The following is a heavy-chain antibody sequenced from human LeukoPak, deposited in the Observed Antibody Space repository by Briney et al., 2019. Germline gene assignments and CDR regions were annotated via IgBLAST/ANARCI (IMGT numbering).Heavy chain of an antibody. CDR2: VSGRGRGGST. CDR3: AKVGIDGSGPFDH. Sequence: GGSLRLSCAASGFTFSSFALSWVRQAPGKGLEWVSAVSGRGRGGSTYYADSVEGRFTISRDNSKNTLYLQMNSLRAEDTAVYYCAKVGIDGSGPFDHWGQGTLVTVSS. D-gene: IGHD3-10*01. V-gene: IGHV3-23*01. J-gene: IGHJ4*02. CDR1: GFTFSSFA.